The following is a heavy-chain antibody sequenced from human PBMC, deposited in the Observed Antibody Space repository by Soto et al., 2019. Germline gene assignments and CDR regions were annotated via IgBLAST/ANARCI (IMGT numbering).Heavy chain of an antibody. D-gene: IGHD6-13*01. CDR3: ANVGWERSSFASMDV. J-gene: IGHJ6*02. Sequence: GWSLRLSCAASGFTFSSYGMHWVRQAPGKGLEWVAVVSYDGSNKYYADTVKGRFTISRDNSKNTLYLQMNSLRAEDTAVYYCANVGWERSSFASMDVWGQGTTVTVSS. CDR2: VSYDGSNK. V-gene: IGHV3-30*18. CDR1: GFTFSSYG.